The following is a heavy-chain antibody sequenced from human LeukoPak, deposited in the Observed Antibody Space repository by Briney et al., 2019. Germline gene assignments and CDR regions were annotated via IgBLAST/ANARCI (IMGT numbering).Heavy chain of an antibody. D-gene: IGHD3-16*01. CDR1: GFTFSSYG. CDR2: IDSGLRTT. J-gene: IGHJ6*03. V-gene: IGHV3-74*01. Sequence: PGGSLRLSCAASGFTFSSYGMSWVRQAPGKGLVWVSRIDSGLRTTDYADSVKGRFTISRDNAKNTLYLQMNSLRAEDTAVYYCVRVQDAVFYDYMDVWGKGTTVIVSS. CDR3: VRVQDAVFYDYMDV.